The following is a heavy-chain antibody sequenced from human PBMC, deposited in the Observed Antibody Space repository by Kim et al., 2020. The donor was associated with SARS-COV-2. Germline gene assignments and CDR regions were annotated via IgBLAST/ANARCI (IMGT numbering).Heavy chain of an antibody. Sequence: GGSLRLSCAASGFTFSSYAMHWVRQAPGKGLEWVAVISYDGSNKYYADSVKGRFTISRDNSKNTLYLQMNSLRAEDTAVYYCARSPAYSSSWYRGDCYF. V-gene: IGHV3-30-3*01. J-gene: IGHJ4*03. CDR3: ARSPAYSSSWYRGDCYF. CDR1: GFTFSSYA. CDR2: ISYDGSNK. D-gene: IGHD6-13*01.